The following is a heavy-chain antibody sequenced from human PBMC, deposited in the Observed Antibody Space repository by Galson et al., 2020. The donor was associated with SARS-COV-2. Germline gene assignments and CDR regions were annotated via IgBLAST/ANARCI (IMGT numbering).Heavy chain of an antibody. CDR3: AKVGYDFWSGRLPYYYYMDV. D-gene: IGHD3-3*01. CDR2: IRYDGSNK. V-gene: IGHV3-30*02. Sequence: GGSLRLSCAASGFTFSSYGMHWVRQAPGKGLEWVAFIRYDGSNKYYADSVKGRFTISRDNSKNTLYLQMNSLRAEDTAVYYCAKVGYDFWSGRLPYYYYMDVWGKGTTVTVSS. CDR1: GFTFSSYG. J-gene: IGHJ6*03.